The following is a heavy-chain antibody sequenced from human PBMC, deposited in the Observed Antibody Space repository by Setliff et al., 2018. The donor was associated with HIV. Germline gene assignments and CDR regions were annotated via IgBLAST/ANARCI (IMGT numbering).Heavy chain of an antibody. CDR1: GDSLTSGRYF. Sequence: PSETLSLTCNVSGDSLTSGRYFWGWIRQPPGKGLNWIANIYHNGNTNYNPSLKSRLTISVDTSKNLFSLRVTSVTAADTAIYYCARHVPDYDFWSGSPAHYYYYYMDVWGKGTTVTVSS. CDR2: IYHNGNT. CDR3: ARHVPDYDFWSGSPAHYYYYYMDV. D-gene: IGHD3-3*01. J-gene: IGHJ6*03. V-gene: IGHV4-39*01.